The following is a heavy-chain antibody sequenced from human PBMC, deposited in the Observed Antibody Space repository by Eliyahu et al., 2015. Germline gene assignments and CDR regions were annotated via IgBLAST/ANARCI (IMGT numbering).Heavy chain of an antibody. V-gene: IGHV3-9*01. CDR1: GFTFXXYA. D-gene: IGHD1-26*01. CDR3: AKDLSGSYPDHDAFDI. Sequence: EVQLVESGGGLVQPGRSLRLSCAASGFTFXXYAMHWVRQAPGKGLGWVSGISWNSGSIGYADSVKGRFTISRDNAKNSLYLQMNSLRAEDTALYYCAKDLSGSYPDHDAFDIWGQGTMVTVSS. CDR2: ISWNSGSI. J-gene: IGHJ3*02.